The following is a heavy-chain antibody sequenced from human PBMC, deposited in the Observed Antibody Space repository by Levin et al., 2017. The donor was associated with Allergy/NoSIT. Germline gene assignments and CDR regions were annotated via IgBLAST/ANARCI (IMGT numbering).Heavy chain of an antibody. J-gene: IGHJ4*02. V-gene: IGHV3-30*18. CDR1: GFTFSSYG. D-gene: IGHD3-10*01. CDR2: ISYDGSNK. Sequence: GESLKISCAASGFTFSSYGMHWVRQAPGKGLEWVAVISYDGSNKYYADSVKGRFTISRDNSKNTLYLQMNSLRAEDTAVYYCAKAPRGAKSYGSGSYSFFDYWGQGTLVTVSS. CDR3: AKAPRGAKSYGSGSYSFFDY.